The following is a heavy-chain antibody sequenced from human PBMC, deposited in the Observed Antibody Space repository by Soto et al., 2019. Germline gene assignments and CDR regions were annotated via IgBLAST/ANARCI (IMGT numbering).Heavy chain of an antibody. Sequence: PGGSLSLSCAASGFTFSSYAMHWVRQAPGKGLEWVAVISYDGSNKYYADSVKGRFTISRDNSKNTLYLQMNSLRAEDTAVYYCARDLVVTATLLPHYYYYYYGMDVWGQGTTVTVSS. CDR3: ARDLVVTATLLPHYYYYYYGMDV. D-gene: IGHD2-21*02. V-gene: IGHV3-30-3*01. CDR1: GFTFSSYA. J-gene: IGHJ6*02. CDR2: ISYDGSNK.